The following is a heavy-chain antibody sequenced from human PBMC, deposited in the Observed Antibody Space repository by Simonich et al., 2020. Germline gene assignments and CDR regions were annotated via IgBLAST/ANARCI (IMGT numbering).Heavy chain of an antibody. V-gene: IGHV1-2*02. Sequence: QVQLVQSGAEVKKPGASVKVSCKASGYTFTGYYMHWVRQAPGQGLEWMGWINPKRGGTNYAQKFQGRGTMPRDTSISTAYMELSRLRSDDTAVYYCARNGLVGILKAFDIWGQGTMVTVSS. D-gene: IGHD2-21*01. CDR1: GYTFTGYY. CDR2: INPKRGGT. J-gene: IGHJ3*02. CDR3: ARNGLVGILKAFDI.